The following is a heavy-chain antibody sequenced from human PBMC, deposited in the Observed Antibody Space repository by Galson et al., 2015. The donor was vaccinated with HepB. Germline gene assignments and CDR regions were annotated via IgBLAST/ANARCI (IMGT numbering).Heavy chain of an antibody. CDR1: GFTFSSCW. Sequence: SLRLSCAASGFTFSSCWMHWVRQAPGKGLVWVSRINTDGCSTNYADSVKGRLTISRDNTKNTLYLQMNSLRAEDTAVYYCARIISGSYNLIDYWGRGTLVTVSS. CDR2: INTDGCST. J-gene: IGHJ4*02. D-gene: IGHD1-26*01. CDR3: ARIISGSYNLIDY. V-gene: IGHV3-74*01.